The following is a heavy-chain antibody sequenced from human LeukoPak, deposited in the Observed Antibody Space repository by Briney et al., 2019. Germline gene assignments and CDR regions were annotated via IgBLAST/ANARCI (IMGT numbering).Heavy chain of an antibody. D-gene: IGHD6-13*01. Sequence: GGSLRLSCAASGFTFSSYAMHWVRQAPGKGLEWVAVISYDGSNKYYADSVKGRFTISRDNSKNTLYLQMNSLRAEDTAVYYCARGRGDSSSESNFDYWGQGTLVTVSS. CDR2: ISYDGSNK. CDR3: ARGRGDSSSESNFDY. V-gene: IGHV3-30-3*01. CDR1: GFTFSSYA. J-gene: IGHJ4*02.